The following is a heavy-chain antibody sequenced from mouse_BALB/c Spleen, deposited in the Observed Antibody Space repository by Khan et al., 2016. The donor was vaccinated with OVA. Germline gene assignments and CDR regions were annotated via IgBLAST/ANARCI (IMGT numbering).Heavy chain of an antibody. D-gene: IGHD2-10*01. CDR1: GYTFTNYG. J-gene: IGHJ4*01. CDR3: ARTPYFSYTMDY. V-gene: IGHV9-3-1*01. CDR2: INTYTGEP. Sequence: QIQLVQSGPELKKPGETVKISCKASGYTFTNYGMNWVKQSPGKALKWMGWINTYTGEPTYADDFKGRFAFSLATSATTAYLQINNLKNEDTATYFCARTPYFSYTMDYWGQGTSVTVSS.